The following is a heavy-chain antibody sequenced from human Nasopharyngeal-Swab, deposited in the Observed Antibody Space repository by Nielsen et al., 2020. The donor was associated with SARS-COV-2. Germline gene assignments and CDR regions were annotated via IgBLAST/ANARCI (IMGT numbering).Heavy chain of an antibody. J-gene: IGHJ6*03. CDR1: GGTFSSYA. CDR3: ARARGEQWLVRSRYMDV. V-gene: IGHV1-69*13. D-gene: IGHD6-19*01. Sequence: SVKVSCKASGGTFSSYAISWVRQAPGQGLEWMGGIIPIFGTANYAQKFQGRVTITADESTSTAYMELSSLRSEDTAVYYCARARGEQWLVRSRYMDVWGKGTTVTVSS. CDR2: IIPIFGTA.